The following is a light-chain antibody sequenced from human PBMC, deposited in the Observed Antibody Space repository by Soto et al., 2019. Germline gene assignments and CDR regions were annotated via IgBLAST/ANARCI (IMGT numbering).Light chain of an antibody. CDR2: KAS. J-gene: IGKJ5*01. Sequence: DIQMTQSPSTLSASVGDRVTITCRARQSISSWLAWYQQKPGKAPKLLICKASRLESAFPSRFSVSVSGTEFTLTIMSLQPDDFATYYCQQYTSYSVTFVQGTRLEIK. V-gene: IGKV1-5*03. CDR3: QQYTSYSVT. CDR1: QSISSW.